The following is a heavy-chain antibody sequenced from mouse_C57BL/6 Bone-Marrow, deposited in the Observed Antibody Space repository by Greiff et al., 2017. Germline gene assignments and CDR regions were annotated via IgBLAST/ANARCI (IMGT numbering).Heavy chain of an antibody. Sequence: VHLVEPGAELMKPGASVLLSCKATGYTVTGYWIERVEQRPGRGLAWIGEMLPGSGSTNYNEKFKGEATFTADTSSNTAYMQLSILTTEDSAIYYCESYYASSYFDGWVTGTTVTVSS. J-gene: IGHJ1*03. CDR2: MLPGSGST. CDR3: ESYYASSYFDG. CDR1: GYTVTGYW. V-gene: IGHV1-9*01. D-gene: IGHD1-1*01.